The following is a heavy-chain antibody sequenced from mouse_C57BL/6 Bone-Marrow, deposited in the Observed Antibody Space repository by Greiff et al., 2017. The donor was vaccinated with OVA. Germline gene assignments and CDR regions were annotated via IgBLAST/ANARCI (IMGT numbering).Heavy chain of an antibody. D-gene: IGHD1-1*01. V-gene: IGHV3-1*01. J-gene: IGHJ2*01. CDR3: AREAGGYYYGSSLYYFDY. CDR1: GYSITSGYD. CDR2: ISYSGST. Sequence: EVQLQESGPGMVKPSQSLSLTCTVTGYSITSGYDWHWIRHFPGNKLEWMGYISYSGSTNYNPSLKSRISITHDTSKNHFFLKLNSVTTEDTATYYCAREAGGYYYGSSLYYFDYWGQGTTLTVSS.